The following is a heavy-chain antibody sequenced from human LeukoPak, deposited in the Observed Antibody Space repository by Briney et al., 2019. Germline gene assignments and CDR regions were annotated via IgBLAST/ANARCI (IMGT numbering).Heavy chain of an antibody. V-gene: IGHV4-61*01. CDR2: IYYSGST. D-gene: IGHD6-19*01. CDR3: ARARSSYSSGWSAFDI. J-gene: IGHJ3*02. Sequence: PSETLSLTCIVSGGSVSSGSYYWRWIRQPPGKGLEWIGYIYYSGSTNYNPSLKSRVTISVDTSMNQFSLKLSSVTAADTAVYYCARARSSYSSGWSAFDIWGQGTMVTVSS. CDR1: GGSVSSGSYY.